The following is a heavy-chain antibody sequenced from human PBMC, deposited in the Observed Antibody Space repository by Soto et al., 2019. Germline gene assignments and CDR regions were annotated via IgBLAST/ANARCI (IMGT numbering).Heavy chain of an antibody. CDR2: INHSGST. CDR3: ARDNLTGLLDY. D-gene: IGHD2-8*02. Sequence: PSETLYLTCAVYGGSFSGYYWTWIRQPPGTGLEWIGEINHSGSTNYNPSLKSRVTISVDTSKNQFSLKLTSVTAADTAVYYCARDNLTGLLDYWGQGTLVTVSS. V-gene: IGHV4-34*01. CDR1: GGSFSGYY. J-gene: IGHJ4*02.